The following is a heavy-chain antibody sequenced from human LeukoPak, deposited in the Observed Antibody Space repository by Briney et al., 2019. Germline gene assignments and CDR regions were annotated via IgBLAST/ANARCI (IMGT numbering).Heavy chain of an antibody. Sequence: GGSLRLSCAASALTVSGNYMTWVRQAPGKGLEWVSVIYSGGSTYYADSVKGRFTISRDSSKNTLYLQMNSLRPEDTAVYYCARDPYTSSWYWAFDIWGQGTMVTVSS. J-gene: IGHJ3*02. D-gene: IGHD6-13*01. CDR3: ARDPYTSSWYWAFDI. CDR2: IYSGGST. CDR1: ALTVSGNY. V-gene: IGHV3-66*02.